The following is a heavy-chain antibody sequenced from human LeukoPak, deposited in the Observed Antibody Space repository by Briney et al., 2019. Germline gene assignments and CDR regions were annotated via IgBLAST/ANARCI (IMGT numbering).Heavy chain of an antibody. J-gene: IGHJ4*02. Sequence: ASVKVSCKVSGYTLTELSMRWVRQAPGKGLEWMGGFDPEDGETIYAQKFQGRVTMTEDTSTDTAYMELSSLRSEDTAVYYCATAHGAAHGYFDYWGQGTLVTVSS. CDR1: GYTLTELS. CDR3: ATAHGAAHGYFDY. CDR2: FDPEDGET. D-gene: IGHD6-6*01. V-gene: IGHV1-24*01.